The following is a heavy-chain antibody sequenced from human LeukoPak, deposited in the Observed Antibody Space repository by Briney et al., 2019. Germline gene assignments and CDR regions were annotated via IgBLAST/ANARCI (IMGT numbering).Heavy chain of an antibody. V-gene: IGHV4-39*02. CDR3: ARSSGTGTFSY. D-gene: IGHD6-25*01. CDR2: VYYGRSP. J-gene: IGHJ4*02. Sequence: SETLSLTCTVSGDSISRSTYYWAWIRQPPGKGLEWIGSVYYGRSPYFNPSLESRATISVDTSKNHFSLRMSSVTAADTAVYYCARSSGTGTFSYWGQGTLVTVSS. CDR1: GDSISRSTYY.